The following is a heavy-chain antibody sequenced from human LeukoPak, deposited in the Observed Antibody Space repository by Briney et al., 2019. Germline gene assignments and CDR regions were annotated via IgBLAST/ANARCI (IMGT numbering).Heavy chain of an antibody. CDR3: AKAYSSGWSNAIDY. CDR2: ISYDGSNK. Sequence: PGRSLRLSCAASGFTFSSYGMHWVRQAPGKGLEWVAVISYDGSNKCYADSVKGRITISRDNSKNTLYLQMNSLRAEDTAVYYCAKAYSSGWSNAIDYWGQGTLVTVSS. CDR1: GFTFSSYG. V-gene: IGHV3-30*18. J-gene: IGHJ4*02. D-gene: IGHD6-19*01.